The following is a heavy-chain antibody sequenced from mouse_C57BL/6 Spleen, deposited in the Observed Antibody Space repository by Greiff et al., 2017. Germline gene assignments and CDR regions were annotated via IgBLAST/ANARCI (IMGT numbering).Heavy chain of an antibody. CDR3: ASTTMKYAMDY. CDR1: GYTFTSYW. D-gene: IGHD2-4*01. J-gene: IGHJ4*01. CDR2: IDPSDSYT. V-gene: IGHV1-50*01. Sequence: QVQLQQPGAELVKPGASVKLSCKASGYTFTSYWMQWVKQRPGQGLEWIGEIDPSDSYTNYNQKFKGKATLTVDTSSSTAYMQLSSLTSEDSAVYYCASTTMKYAMDYWGQGTSVTVSS.